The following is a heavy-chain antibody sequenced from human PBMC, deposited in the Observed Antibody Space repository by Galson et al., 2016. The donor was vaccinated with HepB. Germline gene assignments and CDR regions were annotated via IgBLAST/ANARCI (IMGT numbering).Heavy chain of an antibody. V-gene: IGHV4-39*02. J-gene: IGHJ4*02. Sequence: EPLSLTCTVSGDSITTTNYYWGWVRQPPGRGLEWIGTISYSGHTYYSPSLKSRLTISMDTSENHFSLRLSSVTAADTAVYYCATTNDFWGQGIQVTVSS. D-gene: IGHD1-26*01. CDR3: ATTNDF. CDR2: ISYSGHT. CDR1: GDSITTTNYY.